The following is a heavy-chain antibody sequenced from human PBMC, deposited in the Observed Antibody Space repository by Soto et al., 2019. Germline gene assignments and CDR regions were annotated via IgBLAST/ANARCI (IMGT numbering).Heavy chain of an antibody. D-gene: IGHD3-3*01. J-gene: IGHJ5*02. CDR1: GFTFNSYW. CDR2: IKQDGSEK. V-gene: IGHV3-7*05. Sequence: EVQLVDSGGGLVQPGRSLRLSCAASGFTFNSYWMSWVRQAPGKGLEWVANIKQDGSEKYYVDSVKGRFTISRDNATNSLYLQTTSLRDADTAVYYCARVFDIWSAYCVYFDPWGQGTLVTVSS. CDR3: ARVFDIWSAYCVYFDP.